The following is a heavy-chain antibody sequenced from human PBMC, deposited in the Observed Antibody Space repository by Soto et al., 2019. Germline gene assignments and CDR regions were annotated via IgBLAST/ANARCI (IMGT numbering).Heavy chain of an antibody. Sequence: ASVKVSCKASGYTFTGYYMHWVRQAPGQGLEWMGWINPNSGGTNYAQKFQGRVTMTRDTSISTAYMELSRLRSDDTAVYYCARVSYTAGSWFDPWGQATMVTLSS. D-gene: IGHD5-18*01. CDR3: ARVSYTAGSWFDP. CDR2: INPNSGGT. CDR1: GYTFTGYY. V-gene: IGHV1-2*02. J-gene: IGHJ5*02.